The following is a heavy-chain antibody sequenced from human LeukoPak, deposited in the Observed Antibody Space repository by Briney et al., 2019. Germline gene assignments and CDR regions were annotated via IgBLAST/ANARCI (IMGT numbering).Heavy chain of an antibody. V-gene: IGHV1-69*01. CDR3: ARGLRDGYNDDAFDT. D-gene: IGHD5-24*01. J-gene: IGHJ3*02. Sequence: SVTVSCTASGGTFSSYAISWVRQAPGQGLEWMGGIIPIFGTANYAQKFQGRVTITADESTSTAYMELSSLRSEDTAVYYCARGLRDGYNDDAFDTWGQGTMVTVSS. CDR1: GGTFSSYA. CDR2: IIPIFGTA.